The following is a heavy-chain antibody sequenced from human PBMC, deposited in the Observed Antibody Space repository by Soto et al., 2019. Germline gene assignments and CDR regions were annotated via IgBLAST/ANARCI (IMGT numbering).Heavy chain of an antibody. CDR1: GGSISSSSYY. J-gene: IGHJ4*02. Sequence: QLQLQESGPGLVKPSETLSLTCTVSGGSISSSSYYWGWIRQPPGKGLEWIGSIYYSGSTYYNPSRKSRVTISVDTSKNQFSLKLSSVTAADTAVYYCATLPPPAIAAAEFDYWGQGTLVTVSS. D-gene: IGHD6-13*01. CDR3: ATLPPPAIAAAEFDY. CDR2: IYYSGST. V-gene: IGHV4-39*01.